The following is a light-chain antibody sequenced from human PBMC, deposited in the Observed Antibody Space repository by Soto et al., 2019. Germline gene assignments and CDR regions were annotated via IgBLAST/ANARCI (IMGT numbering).Light chain of an antibody. CDR1: QGVSSTY. V-gene: IGKV3-20*01. J-gene: IGKJ1*01. Sequence: PGETATLSCRASQGVSSTYLAWYQQRPGQAPRLLIFGASSRATGVPDRFSGSGSGTDFTLTISRLEPEDFAVYYCQQYGSSPPWTFGQGTKVAIK. CDR3: QQYGSSPPWT. CDR2: GAS.